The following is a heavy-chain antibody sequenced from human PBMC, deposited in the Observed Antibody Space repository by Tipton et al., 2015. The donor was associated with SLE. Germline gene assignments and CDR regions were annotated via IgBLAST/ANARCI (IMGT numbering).Heavy chain of an antibody. CDR1: GFTFSTYW. D-gene: IGHD2-2*01. CDR2: INQDGSEK. J-gene: IGHJ5*01. CDR3: ARPPYRSTGAEFDC. Sequence: GSLRLSCSASGFTFSTYWMSWVRQAPGKGLEWVANINQDGSEKYYVDSVKGRFTISRDNAKNSLYLQINSLRGEDTAVYYCARPPYRSTGAEFDCWGQGTLVTVSS. V-gene: IGHV3-7*01.